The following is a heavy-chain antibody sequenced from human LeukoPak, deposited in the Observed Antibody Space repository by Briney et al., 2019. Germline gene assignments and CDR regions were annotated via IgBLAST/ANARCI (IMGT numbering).Heavy chain of an antibody. CDR2: IYHSGST. CDR1: GDSISSYY. Sequence: SETLSLTCTVSGDSISSYYWSWIRQSPGKGLEWIAYIYHSGSTNYNPSLESRVTISVETSKNQFSLKLRSVTAADTAVYYCARGPWTEYFQYWGRGTLVTVSS. J-gene: IGHJ1*01. V-gene: IGHV4-59*01. CDR3: ARGPWTEYFQY. D-gene: IGHD3/OR15-3a*01.